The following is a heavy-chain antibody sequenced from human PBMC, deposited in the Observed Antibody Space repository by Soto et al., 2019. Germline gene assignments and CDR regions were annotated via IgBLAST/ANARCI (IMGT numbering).Heavy chain of an antibody. CDR2: INPSDST. Sequence: QVQLVQSGAEVKKPGASVKVSCKASGYTFTSYYMHWVRQAPGQGLEWTGIINPSDSTSYAQKFQARVTMTRDTSTSTVYMELSSLRSEDTAVYYCARVYCSGGSCYSIDYWGQGTLVTVSS. J-gene: IGHJ4*02. V-gene: IGHV1-46*03. D-gene: IGHD2-15*01. CDR3: ARVYCSGGSCYSIDY. CDR1: GYTFTSYY.